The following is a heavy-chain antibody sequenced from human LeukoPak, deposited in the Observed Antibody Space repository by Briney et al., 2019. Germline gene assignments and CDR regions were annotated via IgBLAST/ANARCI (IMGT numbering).Heavy chain of an antibody. CDR3: ARGGFWSGYYGLFDY. D-gene: IGHD3-3*01. CDR1: GGSISSYY. CDR2: IYYSGST. Sequence: KPSETLSLTCTVSGGSISSYYWSWIRQPPGKGLEWIGYIYYSGSTNYNPSLKSRVTTSVDTSKNQFSLKLSSVTAADTAVYYCARGGFWSGYYGLFDYWGQGTLVTVSS. J-gene: IGHJ4*02. V-gene: IGHV4-59*01.